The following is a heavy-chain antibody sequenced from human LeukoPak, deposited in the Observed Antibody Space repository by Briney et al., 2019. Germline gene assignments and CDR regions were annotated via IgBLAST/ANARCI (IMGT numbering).Heavy chain of an antibody. Sequence: PGGSLRLSCAASGFTFSSYDLSWVRQAPGKGLECVSAIRRGVGSTYYADSVKGRFTISRDNSKNTLYLQMNNLRAEDTAVYYCARVFGGFLEWLGSYWYFDLWGRGTLVTVSS. CDR3: ARVFGGFLEWLGSYWYFDL. D-gene: IGHD3-3*01. J-gene: IGHJ2*01. CDR2: IRRGVGST. CDR1: GFTFSSYD. V-gene: IGHV3-23*01.